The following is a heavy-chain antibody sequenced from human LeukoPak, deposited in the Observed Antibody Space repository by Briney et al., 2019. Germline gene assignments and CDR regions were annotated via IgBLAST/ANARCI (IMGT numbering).Heavy chain of an antibody. CDR2: TNRRGDIT. Sequence: PGGPLRLSCAASGFTFSNYWMHWVRQVPGKGLEWVSGTNRRGDITGYADFVKGRFTISRDNAKNSLYLQMNSLRVEDTALYHCARKGLGGELGGFDSWGQGTLVTVSS. J-gene: IGHJ4*02. CDR3: ARKGLGGELGGFDS. V-gene: IGHV3-20*01. CDR1: GFTFSNYW. D-gene: IGHD1-7*01.